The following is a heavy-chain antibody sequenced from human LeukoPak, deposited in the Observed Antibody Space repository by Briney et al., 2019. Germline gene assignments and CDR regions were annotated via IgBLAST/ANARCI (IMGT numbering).Heavy chain of an antibody. D-gene: IGHD3-22*01. CDR1: GFTFSNAW. Sequence: GGSLRLSCAASGFTFSNAWMSWVRQAPGKGLEWVGRIKSKTDGGTTDYAAPVKGRFTISRDDSKNTLYLQMNSLKTEDTAVYYCTAESGSSGYYYVPNDAFDVWGQGTIVTVSS. CDR3: TAESGSSGYYYVPNDAFDV. CDR2: IKSKTDGGTT. V-gene: IGHV3-15*01. J-gene: IGHJ3*01.